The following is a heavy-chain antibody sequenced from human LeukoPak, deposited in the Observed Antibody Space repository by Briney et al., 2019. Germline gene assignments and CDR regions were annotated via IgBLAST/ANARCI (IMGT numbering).Heavy chain of an antibody. V-gene: IGHV4-39*01. Sequence: SETLSLTCTVSGVSISSSNSYWGWIRQPPGKGLEWIGSIYYSGNTYYNPSLKSRVTISVDTSKNQFSLKLSSVTAADTAVHYCARPHRAGWFDPWGQGTLVTVSS. CDR3: ARPHRAGWFDP. CDR2: IYYSGNT. D-gene: IGHD6-13*01. CDR1: GVSISSSNSY. J-gene: IGHJ5*02.